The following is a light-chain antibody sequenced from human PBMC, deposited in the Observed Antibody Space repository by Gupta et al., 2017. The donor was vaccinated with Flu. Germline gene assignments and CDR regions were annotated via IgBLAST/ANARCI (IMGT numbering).Light chain of an antibody. V-gene: IGKV1-17*01. Sequence: GDRVAIACRASPAFTTDLGWYQQQLGKAPNRLIYAASTLQSRFPSRFSGSASGTEFTLTISSLQPEDFATYYCLQHHSYPSTFGQGAKL. CDR1: PAFTTD. CDR2: AAS. CDR3: LQHHSYPST. J-gene: IGKJ2*01.